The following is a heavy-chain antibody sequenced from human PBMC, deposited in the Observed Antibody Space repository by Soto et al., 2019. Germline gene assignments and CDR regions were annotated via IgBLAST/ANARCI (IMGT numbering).Heavy chain of an antibody. Sequence: QVQLVQSGAEEKKPGASVKVSCKASGYTFTSYAMHWVRQAPGQRLEWMGWINAGNGNTKYSQKFQGSVTITRDTSASTAYMERSSLRSEDTAVYYCARSIVVVTALDYWGQGTLVTVSS. CDR2: INAGNGNT. CDR1: GYTFTSYA. V-gene: IGHV1-3*05. CDR3: ARSIVVVTALDY. J-gene: IGHJ4*02. D-gene: IGHD2-21*02.